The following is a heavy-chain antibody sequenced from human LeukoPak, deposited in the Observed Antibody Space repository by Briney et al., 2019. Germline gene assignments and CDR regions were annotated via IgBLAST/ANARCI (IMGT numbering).Heavy chain of an antibody. CDR1: GFSISSGLY. J-gene: IGHJ4*02. V-gene: IGHV4-38-2*02. D-gene: IGHD5-24*01. Sequence: PPETLSLTCSVSGFSISSGLYWAWIRQSPGKGLEWIGTVYQTGTTYYNPSLMSRVTISVDTSKNQFSLKLSSVTAADTAVYYCATQEMAYFNYWGQGTLVTVSS. CDR3: ATQEMAYFNY. CDR2: VYQTGTT.